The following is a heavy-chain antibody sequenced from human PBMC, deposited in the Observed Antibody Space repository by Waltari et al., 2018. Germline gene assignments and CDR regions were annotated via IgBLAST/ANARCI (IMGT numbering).Heavy chain of an antibody. Sequence: EVQLLESGGGLVQPGGSLRLSCAASGFTFSSYAMRWVRRAPGKGLEWVSAISGSGGSTYYADSVKGRFTISRDNSKNTLYLQMNSLRAEDTAVYYCAKASELDAYYFDYWGQGTLVTVSS. CDR3: AKASELDAYYFDY. J-gene: IGHJ4*02. V-gene: IGHV3-23*01. CDR1: GFTFSSYA. D-gene: IGHD1-1*01. CDR2: ISGSGGST.